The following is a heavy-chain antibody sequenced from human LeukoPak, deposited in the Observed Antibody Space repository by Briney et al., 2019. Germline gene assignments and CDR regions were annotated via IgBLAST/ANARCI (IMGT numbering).Heavy chain of an antibody. D-gene: IGHD6-13*01. J-gene: IGHJ5*02. CDR1: GFTFSDHY. Sequence: PGGSLRLSCAASGFTFSDHYMDWVRQAPGKGLEWVGRTRDKANSYTTEYAASVKGRFTISRDDSKNSLYLQMISLKTEDTAVYYCAKSLQGGFEAAAGFGILFDPWGQGTLVTVSS. CDR2: TRDKANSYTT. CDR3: AKSLQGGFEAAAGFGILFDP. V-gene: IGHV3-72*01.